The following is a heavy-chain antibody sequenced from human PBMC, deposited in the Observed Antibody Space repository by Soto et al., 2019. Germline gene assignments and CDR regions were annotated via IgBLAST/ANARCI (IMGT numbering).Heavy chain of an antibody. V-gene: IGHV3-23*01. D-gene: IGHD6-19*01. J-gene: IGHJ2*01. CDR2: ISGSGGST. CDR3: AISLSSGWYGWYFDL. Sequence: PGGSLRLSCAASGFTFSSYAMSWVRQAPGKGLEWVSAISGSGGSTYYADSVKGRFTISRDNSKNTLYLQMNSLRAEDTAVYYCAISLSSGWYGWYFDLWGRGTLVTVSS. CDR1: GFTFSSYA.